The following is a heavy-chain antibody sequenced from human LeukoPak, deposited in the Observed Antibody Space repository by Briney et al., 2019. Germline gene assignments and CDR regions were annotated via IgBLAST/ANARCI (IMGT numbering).Heavy chain of an antibody. CDR3: ARGVVAATFYYYMDV. CDR2: INPSSGGT. CDR1: GYTFTGYF. D-gene: IGHD2-15*01. J-gene: IGHJ6*03. Sequence: GASVKVSCKPSGYTFTGYFIQWVRQAPGQGLEWMGWINPSSGGTNYPQKFQGRVTMSRDTSLSTAYMEVSGLTSDDTAMYYCARGVVAATFYYYMDVWGKGTTVTVSS. V-gene: IGHV1-2*02.